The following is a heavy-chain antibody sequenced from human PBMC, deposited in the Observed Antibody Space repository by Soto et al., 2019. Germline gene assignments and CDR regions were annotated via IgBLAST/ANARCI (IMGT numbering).Heavy chain of an antibody. CDR1: GYTFTTYW. CDR3: ASRSLGTTGSDV. V-gene: IGHV5-51*01. D-gene: IGHD4-17*01. CDR2: VSSGDSNT. Sequence: GESLKISCKGSGYTFTTYWIGWVRQMPGTGLEWKGIVSSGDSNTRYSPSFQGQVTISADKSINTAYLQWSSLKASDTAMYYCASRSLGTTGSDVWGQGTTVTVSS. J-gene: IGHJ6*02.